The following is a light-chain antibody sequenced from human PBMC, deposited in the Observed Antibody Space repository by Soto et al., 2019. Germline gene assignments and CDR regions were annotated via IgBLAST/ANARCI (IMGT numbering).Light chain of an antibody. V-gene: IGKV3-15*01. Sequence: EIVMTQSPATLSVSPGERATVSCRASQSVSRNLAWFQQKPGQAPRPLIYGASTRASGIPARFSGSGSGTEFTLTISSLQSEDFAVYYCQQYNNWQTFGQGTKVEIK. CDR1: QSVSRN. CDR3: QQYNNWQT. J-gene: IGKJ1*01. CDR2: GAS.